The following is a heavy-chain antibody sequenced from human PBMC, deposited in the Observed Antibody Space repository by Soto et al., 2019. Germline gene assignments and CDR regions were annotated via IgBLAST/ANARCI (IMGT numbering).Heavy chain of an antibody. V-gene: IGHV4-59*11. D-gene: IGHD7-27*01. CDR3: TRANWYSEY. CDR1: GGSINNHY. Sequence: QVQLQESGPGLVKPSETLSLTCTVSGGSINNHYWSWIRQPPGKGLEWLGYVYYNGITNYNPSLKIRVTMSVDTSKNQLSRNLTSLTAADTAIYYCTRANWYSEYWGQGTLVTVSS. J-gene: IGHJ4*02. CDR2: VYYNGIT.